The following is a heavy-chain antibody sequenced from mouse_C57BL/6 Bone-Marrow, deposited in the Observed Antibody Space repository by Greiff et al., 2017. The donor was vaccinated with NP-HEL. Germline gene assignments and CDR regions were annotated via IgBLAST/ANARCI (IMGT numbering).Heavy chain of an antibody. CDR2: IHPSDSDT. J-gene: IGHJ1*03. V-gene: IGHV1-74*01. D-gene: IGHD1-1*01. CDR3: AIAHYYGSSSYFDV. CDR1: GYTFTSYW. Sequence: VQLQQPGAELVKPGASVKVSCKASGYTFTSYWMHWVKQRPGQGLEWIGRIHPSDSDTNYNQKFKGKATLTVDKSSSTAYMQLISLTSEDSAVYYCAIAHYYGSSSYFDVWGTGTTVTVSS.